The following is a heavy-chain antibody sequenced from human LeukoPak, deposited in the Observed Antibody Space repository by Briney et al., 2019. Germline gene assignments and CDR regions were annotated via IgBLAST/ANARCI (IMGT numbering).Heavy chain of an antibody. CDR1: GFTFDDYG. V-gene: IGHV3-20*04. Sequence: GGSLRLSCAAPGFTFDDYGMSWVRQAPGKGLEWVSGINWNGGSTRYTDSVKGRFTISRDNAKNSLYVQMNSLRAEDTALYYCARVHQVAGDDAFDIWGHGTMVTVSS. CDR3: ARVHQVAGDDAFDI. D-gene: IGHD3-16*01. CDR2: INWNGGST. J-gene: IGHJ3*02.